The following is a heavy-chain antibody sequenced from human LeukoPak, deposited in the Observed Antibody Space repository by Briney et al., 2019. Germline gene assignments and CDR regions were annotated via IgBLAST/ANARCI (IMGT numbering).Heavy chain of an antibody. CDR3: AKDLYSYGPDY. D-gene: IGHD5-18*01. V-gene: IGHV3-30*18. J-gene: IGHJ4*02. Sequence: GRSLRLSCAASGFTFSSYCMHWVRQAPGKGLEWVAVISYDGSNKYYADSVKGRFTISRDNSKNTLYLQMNSLRAEDTAVYYCAKDLYSYGPDYWGQGTLVTVSS. CDR2: ISYDGSNK. CDR1: GFTFSSYC.